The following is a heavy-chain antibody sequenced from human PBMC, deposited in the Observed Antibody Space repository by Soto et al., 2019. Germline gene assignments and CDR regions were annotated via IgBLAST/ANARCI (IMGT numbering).Heavy chain of an antibody. V-gene: IGHV3-30*03. J-gene: IGHJ2*01. Sequence: QVQLVESGGGVVQPGRSLRLSCAASGFTFSSYGMHWVRQAPGKGLEWVAVISYDGSKKYYADSVKGRFTISRDNSKNKLYLQMNRLRAEDTAVYYCTSRFLGDYRYFDLWGRGTLVTVSS. D-gene: IGHD2-21*01. CDR1: GFTFSSYG. CDR2: ISYDGSKK. CDR3: TSRFLGDYRYFDL.